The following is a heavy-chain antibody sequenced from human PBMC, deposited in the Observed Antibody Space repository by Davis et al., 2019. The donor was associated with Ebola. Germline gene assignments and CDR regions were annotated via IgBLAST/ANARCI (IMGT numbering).Heavy chain of an antibody. J-gene: IGHJ3*02. CDR3: ARVYDFWSGYYLGYDAFDI. V-gene: IGHV4-61*09. CDR1: GGSISSGSYY. D-gene: IGHD3-3*01. Sequence: SETLSLTCIVSGGSISSGSYYWSWIRQPAGKGLEWIGHIYTSGSTNYNPSLKSRVTISVDTSKNQFSLKLSSVTAADTAVYYCARVYDFWSGYYLGYDAFDIWGQGTMVTVSS. CDR2: IYTSGST.